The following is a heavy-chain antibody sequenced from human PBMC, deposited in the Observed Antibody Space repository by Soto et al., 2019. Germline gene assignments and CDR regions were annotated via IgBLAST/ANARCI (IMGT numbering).Heavy chain of an antibody. J-gene: IGHJ6*02. D-gene: IGHD4-17*01. CDR2: SNGGNGFT. CDR1: GYTFRSHG. Sequence: QVQLVQSGAEVRTPGASVKISCKASGYTFRSHGVQWVRQAPGQRLEWVGWSNGGNGFTKYSQEFQDRVTITRDTGASTIYMELHSLTSDDTAVYYCARLSYSDALDVWGQGTTVTVFS. CDR3: ARLSYSDALDV. V-gene: IGHV1-3*02.